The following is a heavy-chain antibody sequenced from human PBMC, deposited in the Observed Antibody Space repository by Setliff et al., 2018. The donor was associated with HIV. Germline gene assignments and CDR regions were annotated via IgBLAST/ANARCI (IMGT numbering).Heavy chain of an antibody. D-gene: IGHD4-17*01. CDR3: AREIYGGNSRPFDY. CDR2: IYYSGST. CDR1: GGSISSYY. J-gene: IGHJ4*02. V-gene: IGHV4-59*01. Sequence: PSETLSLTCTVSGGSISSYYWSWIRQPPGKGLEWIGYIYYSGSTNYSPSLKSRVTISLDTSKNQFSLKLSSVTAADTAVYYCAREIYGGNSRPFDYWGQGTLVTVSS.